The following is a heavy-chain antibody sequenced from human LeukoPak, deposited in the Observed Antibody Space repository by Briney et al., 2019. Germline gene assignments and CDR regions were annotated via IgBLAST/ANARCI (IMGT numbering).Heavy chain of an antibody. CDR2: IYSGGST. CDR3: AKQNGSYDY. J-gene: IGHJ4*02. Sequence: GGSLRLSCAASGFTFSSYGMSWVRQAPGKGLEWVSVIYSGGSTYYADSVKGRFTISRDNSKNTLYLQMNSLRAEDTAVYYCAKQNGSYDYWGQGTLVTVSS. V-gene: IGHV3-53*01. D-gene: IGHD1-26*01. CDR1: GFTFSSYG.